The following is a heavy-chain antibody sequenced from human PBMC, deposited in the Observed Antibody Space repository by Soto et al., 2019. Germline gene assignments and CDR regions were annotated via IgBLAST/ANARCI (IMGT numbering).Heavy chain of an antibody. CDR1: GGSISSAGYC. V-gene: IGHV4-31*03. Sequence: SETLSLTCTVSGGSISSAGYCWSWIRQHPGRGLEWIGYMYYSGITYYNPSLLSRVTMSVDMSKNQFSLKLFSVTAADTAVYYCARGAIVKRVGNWFEPWGQGTLVTVSS. D-gene: IGHD1-26*01. CDR2: MYYSGIT. J-gene: IGHJ5*02. CDR3: ARGAIVKRVGNWFEP.